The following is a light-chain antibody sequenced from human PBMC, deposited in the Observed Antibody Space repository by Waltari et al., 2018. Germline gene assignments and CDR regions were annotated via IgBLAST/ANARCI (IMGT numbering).Light chain of an antibody. CDR2: EVT. CDR1: SREVGNYNL. V-gene: IGLV2-23*02. Sequence: QSGLTQPASVSGSPGQSITISCTGTSREVGNYNLVSWYQQYPGKAPKLMVYEVTRRSSCVSDRFSGSKSGNTASLTIYGLQSEDEADYYCCSYAGLGIYVFGTGTKVTVL. J-gene: IGLJ1*01. CDR3: CSYAGLGIYV.